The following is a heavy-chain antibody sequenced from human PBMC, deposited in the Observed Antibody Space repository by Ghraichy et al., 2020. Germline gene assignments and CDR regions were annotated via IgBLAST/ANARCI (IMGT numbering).Heavy chain of an antibody. J-gene: IGHJ4*02. CDR1: GFTFSSYA. V-gene: IGHV3-23*01. D-gene: IGHD3-10*01. Sequence: GGSLRLSCAASGFTFSSYAMSWVRQAPGKGLEWVSAISGSGGSTYYADSVKGRFTISRDNSKNTLYLQMNSLRAEDTAVYYCAKDSEYYYGSGSYFNFDYWGQGTLVTVSS. CDR2: ISGSGGST. CDR3: AKDSEYYYGSGSYFNFDY.